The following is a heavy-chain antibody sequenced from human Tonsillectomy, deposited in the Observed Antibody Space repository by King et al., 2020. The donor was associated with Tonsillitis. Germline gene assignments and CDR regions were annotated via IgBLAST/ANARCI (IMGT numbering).Heavy chain of an antibody. CDR3: AGQWGVAAPMDV. D-gene: IGHD2-15*01. J-gene: IGHJ6*02. CDR2: IYYSGST. V-gene: IGHV4-39*01. Sequence: QLQESGPGLVKPSETLSLTCTVSGGSISSSSYYWGWIRQPPGKGLEWIGSIYYSGSTYYNPSLKSRVTISVDTSKNQVSLKKSSVTAADTAIYYCAGQWGVAAPMDVWGQGTTVTVSS. CDR1: GGSISSSSYY.